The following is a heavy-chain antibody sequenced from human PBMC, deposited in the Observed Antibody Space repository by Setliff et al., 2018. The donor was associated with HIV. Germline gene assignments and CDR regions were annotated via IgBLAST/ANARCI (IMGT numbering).Heavy chain of an antibody. CDR3: ARSAMVRGVLRGFDP. D-gene: IGHD3-10*01. Sequence: GGSLRLSCAAFGFNFSSHTMNWIRQAPGKGLEWVSSISSTGTYIYYADSVKGRFTISRDNAKNSLYLQMNSLRAEDTAVYYCARSAMVRGVLRGFDPWGQGTLVTVSS. J-gene: IGHJ5*02. CDR2: ISSTGTYI. V-gene: IGHV3-21*01. CDR1: GFNFSSHT.